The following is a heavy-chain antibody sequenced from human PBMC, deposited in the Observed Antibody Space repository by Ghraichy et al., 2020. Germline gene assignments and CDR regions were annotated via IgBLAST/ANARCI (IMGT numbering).Heavy chain of an antibody. D-gene: IGHD3-10*01. Sequence: GGSLRLSCAASGFTFSSYWMSWVRQAPGKGLEWVANIKQDGSEKYYVDSVKGRFTISRDNAKNSLYLQMNSLRAEDTAVYYCARSGRGGPDYYYYGMDVWGQGTTVTVSS. V-gene: IGHV3-7*01. CDR2: IKQDGSEK. CDR1: GFTFSSYW. CDR3: ARSGRGGPDYYYYGMDV. J-gene: IGHJ6*02.